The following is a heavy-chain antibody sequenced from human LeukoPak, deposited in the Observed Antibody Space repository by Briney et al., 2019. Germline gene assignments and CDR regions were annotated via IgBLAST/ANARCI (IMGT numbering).Heavy chain of an antibody. Sequence: ASVKVSCKVSGYTLTELSMHWVRQAPGKGLEWMGGFDPEDGETIYAQKFQGRVTMTEDTSTDTAYMELGSLRSEDTAVYYCATDLSYGSGSYYPKPRGDWGQGTLVTVSS. D-gene: IGHD3-10*01. CDR3: ATDLSYGSGSYYPKPRGD. J-gene: IGHJ4*02. CDR1: GYTLTELS. V-gene: IGHV1-24*01. CDR2: FDPEDGET.